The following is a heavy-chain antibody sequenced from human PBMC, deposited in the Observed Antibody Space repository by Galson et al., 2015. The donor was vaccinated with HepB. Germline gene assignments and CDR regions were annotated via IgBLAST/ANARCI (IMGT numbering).Heavy chain of an antibody. CDR1: GFTFSSYA. V-gene: IGHV3-23*01. CDR2: ISGSGGST. Sequence: SLRLSCAASGFTFSSYAMSWVRQAPGKGLEWVSAISGSGGSTYYADSVKGRFTISRDNSKNTLYLQMNSLRAEDTAVYYCAGAFWSGYYYFDYWGQGTLVTVSS. J-gene: IGHJ4*02. CDR3: AGAFWSGYYYFDY. D-gene: IGHD3-3*01.